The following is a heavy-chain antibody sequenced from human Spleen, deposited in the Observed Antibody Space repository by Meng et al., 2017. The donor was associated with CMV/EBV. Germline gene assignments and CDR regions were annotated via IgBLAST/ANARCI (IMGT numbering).Heavy chain of an antibody. D-gene: IGHD1-26*01. V-gene: IGHV4-4*07. Sequence: QVQAQESGPGLVKPSEALSLTCSVSGVSISGFYWSWIRPPAGKGLEWIGRIYISGDTNYNPSLKSRVTISKDTSKNQISLRLTSVTAADTAVYYCATGSGDFDHWGRGTLVTVSS. CDR1: GVSISGFY. CDR3: ATGSGDFDH. J-gene: IGHJ4*02. CDR2: IYISGDT.